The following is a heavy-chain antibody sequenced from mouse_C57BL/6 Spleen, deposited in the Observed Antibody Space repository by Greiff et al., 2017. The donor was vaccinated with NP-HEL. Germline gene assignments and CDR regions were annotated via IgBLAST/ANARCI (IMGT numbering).Heavy chain of an antibody. V-gene: IGHV1-81*01. J-gene: IGHJ2*01. CDR1: GYTFTSYG. CDR2: IYPRSGNT. D-gene: IGHD1-1*01. CDR3: ARSLIYYGSSYENFDY. Sequence: QVQLQQSGAELARPGASVKLSCKASGYTFTSYGISWVKQRTGQGLEWIGEIYPRSGNTYYNEKFKGKATLTADKSSSTAYMELRSLTSEDSAVYFCARSLIYYGSSYENFDYWGQGTTLTVSS.